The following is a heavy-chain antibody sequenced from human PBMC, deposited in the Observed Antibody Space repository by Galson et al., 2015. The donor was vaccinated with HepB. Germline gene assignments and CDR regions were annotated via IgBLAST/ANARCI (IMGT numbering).Heavy chain of an antibody. CDR3: ARGPDFGELTGILVLQH. CDR1: GGTFSSYG. D-gene: IGHD3-10*01. Sequence: SVKVSCKASGGTFSSYGISWVRQAPGQGLEWMGGIIPIFNTTNHAQKFQGRVTITADASTNTAYMELSSLSFEDTAVYYCARGPDFGELTGILVLQHWGQGTLVTVSS. V-gene: IGHV1-69*13. CDR2: IIPIFNTT. J-gene: IGHJ1*01.